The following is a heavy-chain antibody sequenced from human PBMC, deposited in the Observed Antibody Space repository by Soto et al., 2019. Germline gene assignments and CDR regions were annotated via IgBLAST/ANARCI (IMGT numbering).Heavy chain of an antibody. D-gene: IGHD1-26*01. Sequence: QVQLQESGPGLVKPSDTLSLTCAVSGYSISSSNRWGWIRQPPGKGLEWIGYIYYSGSTYYNPSLKSRVTMSVDTSKNQFSLKLSSVTAVDTAVYYCAAGGIVGATTADYWGQGTLVTVSS. CDR3: AAGGIVGATTADY. V-gene: IGHV4-28*01. CDR2: IYYSGST. J-gene: IGHJ4*02. CDR1: GYSISSSNR.